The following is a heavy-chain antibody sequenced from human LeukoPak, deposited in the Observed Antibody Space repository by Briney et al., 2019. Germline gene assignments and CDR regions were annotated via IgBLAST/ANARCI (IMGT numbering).Heavy chain of an antibody. J-gene: IGHJ4*02. CDR1: GFTFSIYS. CDR3: ARMTINGNYPPDY. V-gene: IGHV3-21*03. D-gene: IGHD5-24*01. Sequence: GGSLRLSCAASGFTFSIYSMSWVRQAPEKGLEWVSSISGDSNYIYYADSVKGRFTISRDNAKNSLFLQMNSLRAEDTAVYYCARMTINGNYPPDYWGQGTLVTVSS. CDR2: ISGDSNYI.